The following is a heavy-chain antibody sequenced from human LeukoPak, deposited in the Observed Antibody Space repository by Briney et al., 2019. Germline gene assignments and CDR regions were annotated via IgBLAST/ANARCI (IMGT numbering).Heavy chain of an antibody. CDR3: ANVGIRYFDWLLPPGDY. V-gene: IGHV3-30*02. Sequence: PGGSLRLSCAAAGFTFSSYGMHWVRQAPGKGLEWVAFIRYDGSNKYYADSVKGRFTISRDNSKNTLYLQMNSLRAEDTAVYYCANVGIRYFDWLLPPGDYWGQGTLVTVSS. D-gene: IGHD3-9*01. CDR2: IRYDGSNK. J-gene: IGHJ4*02. CDR1: GFTFSSYG.